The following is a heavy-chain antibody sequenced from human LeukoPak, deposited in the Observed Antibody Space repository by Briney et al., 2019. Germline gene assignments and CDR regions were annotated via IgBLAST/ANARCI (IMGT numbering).Heavy chain of an antibody. CDR1: GVTFDNYA. V-gene: IGHV3-23*01. CDR2: ISGGGGST. Sequence: GGSLRLSCAASGVTFDNYAMTWVRQAPGKGLEWVSGISGGGGSTYYADSVKGRFTISRGNSKSTLSLQMNSLRAEDTAVYYCAREYDFWSGYYGYWGQGTLVTVSS. CDR3: AREYDFWSGYYGY. J-gene: IGHJ4*02. D-gene: IGHD3-3*01.